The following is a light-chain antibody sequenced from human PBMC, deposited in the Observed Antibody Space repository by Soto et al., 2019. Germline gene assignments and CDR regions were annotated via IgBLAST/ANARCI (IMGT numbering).Light chain of an antibody. CDR1: QGFTSTS. CDR2: GAS. V-gene: IGKV3-20*01. J-gene: IGKJ1*01. CDR3: QQYGSSPRT. Sequence: DIVLTQSPGTLSLSPGERATLSCRASQGFTSTSLAWYQQKPGQAPRLLIYGASSRATGIPDRFSGSGSGTDFTLTISRLEPEDFAVYYCQQYGSSPRTFGQGTKVDI.